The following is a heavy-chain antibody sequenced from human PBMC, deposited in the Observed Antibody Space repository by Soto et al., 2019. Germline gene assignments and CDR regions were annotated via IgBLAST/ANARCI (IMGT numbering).Heavy chain of an antibody. Sequence: QVQLVESGGGVVQPGRSLRLSCAASGFTFSSYGMHWVRQAPGKGLEWVAVISYDGSNKYYADSVKGRFTISRDNSKNTLYLQMNSLRDEDTAVYYCARDVGYDSSGYPFGIDYWGQGTLVTVSS. CDR2: ISYDGSNK. CDR1: GFTFSSYG. V-gene: IGHV3-30*03. D-gene: IGHD3-22*01. CDR3: ARDVGYDSSGYPFGIDY. J-gene: IGHJ4*02.